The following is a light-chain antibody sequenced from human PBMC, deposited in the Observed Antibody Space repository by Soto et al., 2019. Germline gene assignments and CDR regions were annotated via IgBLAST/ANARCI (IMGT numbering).Light chain of an antibody. CDR1: SSDVGAYNY. Sequence: QSALTQPASVSGSPGQSITISCTGTSSDVGAYNYVSWYQHHPGKAPKLMIYEVSNRPSGLSYRSSGSKSGNTASLTISGLQAEDEADYYCISYTTSSTYVFGTGTKLTVL. J-gene: IGLJ1*01. V-gene: IGLV2-14*01. CDR2: EVS. CDR3: ISYTTSSTYV.